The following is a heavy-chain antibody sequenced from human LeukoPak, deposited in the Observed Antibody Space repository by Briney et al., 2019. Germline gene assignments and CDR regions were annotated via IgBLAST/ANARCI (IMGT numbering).Heavy chain of an antibody. J-gene: IGHJ5*02. CDR2: IYYSGST. CDR3: ARGNTIFGVVGYWFDP. Sequence: SETLSLTCTVSGGSISSSSYYWGWIRQPPGKGLEWIGSIYYSGSTYYNPSLKSRVTISVDTSKNQFSLKLSSVTAADTAVYYCARGNTIFGVVGYWFDPWGQGTLVTVSS. CDR1: GGSISSSSYY. V-gene: IGHV4-39*07. D-gene: IGHD3-3*01.